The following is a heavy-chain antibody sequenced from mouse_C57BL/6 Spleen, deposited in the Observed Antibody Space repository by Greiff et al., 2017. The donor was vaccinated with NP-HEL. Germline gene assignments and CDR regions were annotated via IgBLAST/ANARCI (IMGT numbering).Heavy chain of an antibody. D-gene: IGHD1-1*01. CDR1: GYTFTSYW. V-gene: IGHV1-52*01. Sequence: QVQLQQPGAELVRPGSSVKLSCKASGYTFTSYWMHWVKQRPIQGLEWIGNIDPSDSVTHYNQKFKDKATLTVDKSSSTAYIQLSSLTSEDSAVYYCARQYNGSSYWYFDVWGTGTTVTVSS. CDR2: IDPSDSVT. J-gene: IGHJ1*03. CDR3: ARQYNGSSYWYFDV.